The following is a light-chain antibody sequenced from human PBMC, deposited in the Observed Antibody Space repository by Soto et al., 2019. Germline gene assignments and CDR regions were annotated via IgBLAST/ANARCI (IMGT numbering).Light chain of an antibody. CDR2: AAS. J-gene: IGKJ4*01. Sequence: DVQMTQSPSSLSASVGDRVTITCRASQSISRYINWIQQKPGKAPKLLIYAASSMASGAPSRFSGGGSGPDFTLTISSLQPEDFAIYYCQQTNSTPPTFGGGTKVEIK. CDR3: QQTNSTPPT. V-gene: IGKV1-39*01. CDR1: QSISRY.